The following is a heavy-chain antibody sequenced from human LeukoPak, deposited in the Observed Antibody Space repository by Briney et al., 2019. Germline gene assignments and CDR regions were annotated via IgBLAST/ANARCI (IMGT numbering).Heavy chain of an antibody. CDR3: ARGRLPKYWFDY. V-gene: IGHV3-64*02. CDR2: ITDNGDRT. CDR1: GFTFSKEV. J-gene: IGHJ4*02. D-gene: IGHD2-15*01. Sequence: GGSLRLSCAASGFTFSKEVMHWVRQAPGKGLEYVSTITDNGDRTYHADSVKGRFTISRDNSKNTLYLQMGSLTTEDMAMYYCARGRLPKYWFDYWGQGTLVTASS.